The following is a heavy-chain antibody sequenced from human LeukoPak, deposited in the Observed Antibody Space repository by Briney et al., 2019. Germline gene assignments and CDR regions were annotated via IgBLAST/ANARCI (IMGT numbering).Heavy chain of an antibody. CDR3: ARDSSGLDY. D-gene: IGHD6-25*01. CDR2: IYYSGST. J-gene: IGHJ4*02. Sequence: PSETLSLTCTVSGGSASSGSYYWSWIRQPPGKGLEWIGYIYYSGSTNYNPSLKSRVTISVDTSKNQFSLKLSSVTAADTAVYYCARDSSGLDYWGQGTLVTVSS. CDR1: GGSASSGSYY. V-gene: IGHV4-61*01.